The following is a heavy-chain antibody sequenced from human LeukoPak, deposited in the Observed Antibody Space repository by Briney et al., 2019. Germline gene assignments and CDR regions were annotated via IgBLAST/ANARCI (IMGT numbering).Heavy chain of an antibody. CDR2: ISRGGGTI. J-gene: IGHJ4*02. V-gene: IGHV3-48*03. Sequence: GGTLRLSCAASGFTFRSYGMSWVRQAPGRGLEWVSYISRGGGTIYYADSVKGRFTLSRDNVQNSLYLQMNSLRAEDTAVYYCASSTGYSYGYFDYWGQGTLVTVSS. D-gene: IGHD5-18*01. CDR1: GFTFRSYG. CDR3: ASSTGYSYGYFDY.